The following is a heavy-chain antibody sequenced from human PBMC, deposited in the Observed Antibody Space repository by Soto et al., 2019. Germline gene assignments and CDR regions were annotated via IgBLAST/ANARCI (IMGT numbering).Heavy chain of an antibody. CDR1: GESFSGHI. V-gene: IGHV4-34*01. J-gene: IGHJ4*02. CDR3: ARGLITGSHYSGGWYYFDS. D-gene: IGHD6-19*01. Sequence: SETLSLTCSVYGESFSGHIWTWIRQTPGKGLQWIGQINHSGSASYNPSLKSRVTISVHTSNSQFSLELSSVTAADTAVYYCARGLITGSHYSGGWYYFDSWGQGTQVT. CDR2: INHSGSA.